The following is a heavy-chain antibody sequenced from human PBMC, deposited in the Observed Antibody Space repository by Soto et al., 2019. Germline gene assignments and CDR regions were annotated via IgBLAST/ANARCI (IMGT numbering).Heavy chain of an antibody. CDR2: IDWDDDK. Sequence: GSGPTLVNPTQTLTLTCTFSGFLLSTSGMCVTWIRQPPGKALEWLALIDWDDDKYYSTSLKTRLTISKDTSKNQVVLTMTNMDPVATATYYCARILSVRPLAYCTGDCSYYYGMDVWGQGTTVTVSS. J-gene: IGHJ6*02. V-gene: IGHV2-70*01. CDR3: ARILSVRPLAYCTGDCSYYYGMDV. CDR1: GFLLSTSGMC. D-gene: IGHD2-21*02.